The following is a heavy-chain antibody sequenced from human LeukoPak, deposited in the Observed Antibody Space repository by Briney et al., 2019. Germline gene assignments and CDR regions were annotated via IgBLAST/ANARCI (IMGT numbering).Heavy chain of an antibody. V-gene: IGHV4-4*07. D-gene: IGHD3-3*01. J-gene: IGHJ4*02. CDR1: GGSISSYY. CDR2: IYTNGST. Sequence: SETLSLTCTVSGGSISSYYWSWIRQPPGKGLEWIGRIYTNGSTNYNPSLKSRVTISVDTAKNQISLKLSSVTAADTAVYYWARESDTSFGVAYYASFDYWGQGTLVTVSS. CDR3: ARESDTSFGVAYYASFDY.